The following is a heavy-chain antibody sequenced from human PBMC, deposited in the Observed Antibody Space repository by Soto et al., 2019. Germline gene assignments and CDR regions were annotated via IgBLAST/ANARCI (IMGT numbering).Heavy chain of an antibody. V-gene: IGHV4-30-4*01. J-gene: IGHJ4*02. CDR1: GGSISSGDYY. CDR3: ARNDYGDYLADY. D-gene: IGHD4-17*01. Sequence: QVQLQESGPGLVKPSQTLSLTCTVSGGSISSGDYYWSWIRQPPGKGLEWIGYIYYSGSTYYNPSLTSRVTISGDSSKNQFSLKLSSVTAADTAVYYCARNDYGDYLADYWGQGTLVTVSS. CDR2: IYYSGST.